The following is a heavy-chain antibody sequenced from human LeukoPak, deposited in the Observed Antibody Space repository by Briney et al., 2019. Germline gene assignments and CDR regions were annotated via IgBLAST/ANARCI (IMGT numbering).Heavy chain of an antibody. V-gene: IGHV3-21*01. CDR2: ISSTGTYI. CDR1: GFTFSSSTFGSYT. CDR3: ARDGVPYYDILTGYPYYYYGMDV. J-gene: IGHJ6*02. D-gene: IGHD3-9*01. Sequence: PGESLRLSCATSGFTFSSSTFGSYTMNWVRQAPGKGLEWVSSISSTGTYIYYTDSVKGRFTISRDIANSLLYLQMNSLRADDTAVYYCARDGVPYYDILTGYPYYYYGMDVWGQGTTVTVSS.